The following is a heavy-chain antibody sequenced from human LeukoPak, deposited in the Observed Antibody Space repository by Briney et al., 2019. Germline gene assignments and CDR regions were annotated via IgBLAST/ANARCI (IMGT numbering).Heavy chain of an antibody. V-gene: IGHV3-23*01. D-gene: IGHD4-11*01. CDR3: AKGAYSNSLYYMDV. J-gene: IGHJ6*03. CDR1: GFTFSSVA. Sequence: GGSLRLSCVASGFTFSSVALSWVRQAPGKGLEWVSSITGSGDSTYHSDSVKGRFTISRDNSKNTLYLQMDNLRAEDTATYYCAKGAYSNSLYYMDVWGKGTTVTVSS. CDR2: ITGSGDST.